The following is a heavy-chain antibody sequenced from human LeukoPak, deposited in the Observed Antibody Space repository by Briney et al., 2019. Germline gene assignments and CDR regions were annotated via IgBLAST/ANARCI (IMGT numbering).Heavy chain of an antibody. CDR1: GFTFSNAW. Sequence: GGSLRLSCAASGFTFSNAWMTWVRQAPGQGLEWVGRIKSKTNGGTADYAAPVKGRFTISRDDSKNTLYLQMNSLKPEDTAVYYCTTRPIVEASSWGQGTLVTVSS. CDR2: IKSKTNGGTA. CDR3: TTRPIVEASS. V-gene: IGHV3-15*01. J-gene: IGHJ5*02. D-gene: IGHD1-26*01.